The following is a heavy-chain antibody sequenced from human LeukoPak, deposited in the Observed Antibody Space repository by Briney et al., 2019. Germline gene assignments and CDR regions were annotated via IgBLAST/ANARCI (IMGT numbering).Heavy chain of an antibody. CDR1: GTSFSSYY. CDR2: VNHSGYT. CDR3: ARSKWERGHHYYYYMDV. V-gene: IGHV4-34*01. Sequence: KASETLSLTCAVSGTSFSSYYWSWIRQPRGKGLEWIGQVNHSGYTNDNPSLKSRVTISVDTSKNQFSLRLRSVTAADTAVYFCARSKWERGHHYYYYMDVWGKGTTVTVSS. J-gene: IGHJ6*03. D-gene: IGHD1-26*01.